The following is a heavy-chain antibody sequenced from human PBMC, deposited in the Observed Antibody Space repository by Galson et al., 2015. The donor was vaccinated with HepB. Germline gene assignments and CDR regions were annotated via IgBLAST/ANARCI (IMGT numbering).Heavy chain of an antibody. V-gene: IGHV2-5*02. D-gene: IGHD6-13*01. CDR3: AHRTIAADDSVVSGTRYAFDI. J-gene: IGHJ3*02. Sequence: PALVKPTQTLTLTCTFSGFSLTTRGVGVGWIRQPPGKALEWLALIYWDDDKRYSPSLKSRLTITRDTSRNQVVLTMTNMDPVDTATYYRAHRTIAADDSVVSGTRYAFDIWGQGTMVTVSS. CDR2: IYWDDDK. CDR1: GFSLTTRGVG.